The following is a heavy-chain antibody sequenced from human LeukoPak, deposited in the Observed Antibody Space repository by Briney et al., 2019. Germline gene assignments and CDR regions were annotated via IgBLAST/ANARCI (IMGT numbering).Heavy chain of an antibody. CDR2: INSDGSST. D-gene: IGHD6-6*01. V-gene: IGHV3-74*01. CDR1: GFTFSSYW. J-gene: IGHJ4*02. CDR3: ARGGVYSSSAPDY. Sequence: GRSLRLSCAASGFTFSSYWMHWVRQAPGKGLVWVSRINSDGSSTSYADSVKGRFTISRDNAKNTLYLQMNSLRAEDTAVYYCARGGVYSSSAPDYWGQGTLVTVSS.